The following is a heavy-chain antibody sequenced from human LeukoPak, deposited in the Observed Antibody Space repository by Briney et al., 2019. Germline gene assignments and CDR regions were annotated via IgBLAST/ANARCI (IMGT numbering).Heavy chain of an antibody. CDR3: ARVTTAVYYYYYYMDV. CDR2: INHSGST. CDR1: GGSFSGYY. D-gene: IGHD4-11*01. J-gene: IGHJ6*03. V-gene: IGHV4-34*01. Sequence: TSETLSLTCAVYGGSFSGYYWSWIRQPPGKGLEWIGEINHSGSTNYNPSLKSRVTISVDTSKNQFSLKLSSVTAADTAVYYCARVTTAVYYYYYYMDVWGKGTTVTVSS.